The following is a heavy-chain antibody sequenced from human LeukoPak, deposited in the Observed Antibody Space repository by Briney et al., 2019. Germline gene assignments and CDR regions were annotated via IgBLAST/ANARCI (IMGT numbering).Heavy chain of an antibody. CDR1: GGTFSSYA. CDR2: IIPIFGTA. Sequence: SVKVSCKASGGTFSSYAISWVRQAPGQGLEWMGGIIPIFGTANYAQKFQGRVTITADESTSTAYMELSSLRSEDTAVYYCAGDIRYYYDSSGYYRAGYFDYWGQGTLVTVSS. V-gene: IGHV1-69*01. J-gene: IGHJ4*02. D-gene: IGHD3-22*01. CDR3: AGDIRYYYDSSGYYRAGYFDY.